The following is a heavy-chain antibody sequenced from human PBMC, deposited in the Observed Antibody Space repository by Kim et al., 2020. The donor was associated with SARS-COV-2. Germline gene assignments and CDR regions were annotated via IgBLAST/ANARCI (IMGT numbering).Heavy chain of an antibody. V-gene: IGHV3-30*02. J-gene: IGHJ4*02. Sequence: DGSNKYYADCVKGRFTISRDNAKNTLYLQMNSLRAEDTVVYYCAKAPVDYWGQGTLVTVSS. CDR3: AKAPVDY. CDR2: DGSNK.